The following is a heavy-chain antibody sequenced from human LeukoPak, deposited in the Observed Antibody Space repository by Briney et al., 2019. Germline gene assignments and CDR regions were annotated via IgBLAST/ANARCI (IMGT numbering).Heavy chain of an antibody. CDR1: GYTFTGYY. Sequence: EASVKVSCKASGYTFTGYYMHWVRQAPGQGLEWMGGIIPMSGTVNNAQKFQGRVTITADKSTGTAYMELSSLRSDDTAVYYCARETGYAYGRAPLDYWGQGTLVTVSS. D-gene: IGHD5-18*01. CDR2: IIPMSGTV. V-gene: IGHV1-69*06. J-gene: IGHJ4*02. CDR3: ARETGYAYGRAPLDY.